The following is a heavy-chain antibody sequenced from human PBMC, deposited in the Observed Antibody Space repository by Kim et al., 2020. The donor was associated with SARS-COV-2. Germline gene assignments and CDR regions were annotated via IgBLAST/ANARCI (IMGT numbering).Heavy chain of an antibody. CDR2: MNPNSGNT. D-gene: IGHD3-22*01. CDR3: ARYSWPYYYDSSGYPEGMDV. J-gene: IGHJ6*02. V-gene: IGHV1-8*01. Sequence: ASVKVSCKASGYTFTSYDINWVRQATGQGLEWMGWMNPNSGNTGYAQKFQGRVTMTRNTSISTAYMELSSLRSEDTAVYYCARYSWPYYYDSSGYPEGMDVWGQGTTVTVSS. CDR1: GYTFTSYD.